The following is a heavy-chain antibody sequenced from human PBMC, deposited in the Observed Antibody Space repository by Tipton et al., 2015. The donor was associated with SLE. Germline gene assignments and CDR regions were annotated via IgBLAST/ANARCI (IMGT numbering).Heavy chain of an antibody. Sequence: TLSLTCTVSGGSISSSSYYWSWIRQHPGKGLEWIGYIYYSGSTYYNPSLKSRVTISVDTSKNQFSLKLSSVTAADTAVYYCARSGSGAGGFDYWGQGTLVTVSS. V-gene: IGHV4-31*03. CDR2: IYYSGST. CDR3: ARSGSGAGGFDY. D-gene: IGHD3-3*01. J-gene: IGHJ4*02. CDR1: GGSISSSSYY.